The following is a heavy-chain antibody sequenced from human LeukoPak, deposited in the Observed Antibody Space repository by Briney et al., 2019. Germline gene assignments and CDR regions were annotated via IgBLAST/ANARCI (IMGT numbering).Heavy chain of an antibody. CDR3: AKTYSSGWPRDAFDI. V-gene: IGHV3-23*01. CDR1: GFIFDDYA. J-gene: IGHJ3*02. Sequence: GGSLRLSCAASGFIFDDYAVHWVRQAPGKGLEWVSGISGSGGSTYYADSVKGRFTISRDNSKNTLYLQMNSLRAEDTAVYYCAKTYSSGWPRDAFDIWGQGTMVTVSS. D-gene: IGHD6-19*01. CDR2: ISGSGGST.